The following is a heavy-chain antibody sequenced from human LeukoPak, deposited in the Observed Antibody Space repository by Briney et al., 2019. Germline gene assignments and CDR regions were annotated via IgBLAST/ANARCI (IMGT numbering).Heavy chain of an antibody. CDR1: GFTFSSYG. CDR3: AKDRSPYSFDY. Sequence: PGRSLRLSCAASGFTFSSYGMHWVRQAPGKGLEWVAVISYDGSNKYYADSVKGRFTISRDNSKNTLYLQMKSLRAEDTAVFYCAKDRSPYSFDYWGQGTLVTVSS. J-gene: IGHJ4*02. V-gene: IGHV3-30*18. CDR2: ISYDGSNK.